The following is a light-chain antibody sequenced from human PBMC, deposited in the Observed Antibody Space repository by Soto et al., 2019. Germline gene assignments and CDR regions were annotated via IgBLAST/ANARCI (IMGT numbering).Light chain of an antibody. Sequence: QLVLTQSPSASASLGASVKLTCTLSSGYSRYAIAWHQQQPEKGPRYLMKLNSDGSHSKGDGIPDRFSGSSSGAERYLTISSLQSEDEADYYCQTWGTGIAVFGGGTQLTVL. V-gene: IGLV4-69*01. J-gene: IGLJ7*01. CDR3: QTWGTGIAV. CDR2: LNSDGSH. CDR1: SGYSRYA.